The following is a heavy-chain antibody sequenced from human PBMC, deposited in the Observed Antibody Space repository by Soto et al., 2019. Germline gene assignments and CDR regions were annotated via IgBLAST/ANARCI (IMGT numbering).Heavy chain of an antibody. D-gene: IGHD3-16*01. V-gene: IGHV4-59*01. CDR2: IYYSGST. CDR3: ARQRGNYFYYGMDV. CDR1: GGSMSGYH. J-gene: IGHJ6*02. Sequence: NPSETLSLTCSVSGGSMSGYHWSWIRQSPGRGLEWIGYIYYSGSTTYNPSLKSRVTISVDTSKNRFSLRLRSVTPADTAVYYCARQRGNYFYYGMDVWGQGTTVTVSS.